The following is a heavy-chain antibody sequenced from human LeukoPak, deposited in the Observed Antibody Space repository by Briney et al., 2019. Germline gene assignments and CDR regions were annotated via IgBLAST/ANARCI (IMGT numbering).Heavy chain of an antibody. Sequence: PGRSLRLSCAASGFTFSSYAMHWVRQAPGKGLEWVAVISYDGSNKYYADSVKGRFTISRDNAKKSLYLQMNSLRAEDTAVYYCAVMTTVSSRYYYYMDVWGKGTAVTVSS. CDR2: ISYDGSNK. V-gene: IGHV3-30*04. CDR3: AVMTTVSSRYYYYMDV. J-gene: IGHJ6*03. D-gene: IGHD4-17*01. CDR1: GFTFSSYA.